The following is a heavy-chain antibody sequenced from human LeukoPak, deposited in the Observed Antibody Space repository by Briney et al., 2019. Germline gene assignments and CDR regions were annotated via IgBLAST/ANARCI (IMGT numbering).Heavy chain of an antibody. CDR3: ARAWEVYCSSTSCVKFDY. CDR1: GFTFSDYY. J-gene: IGHJ4*02. Sequence: GGSLRLSCAASGFTFSDYYMSWIRQAPGKGREWVSYISSSGSTIYYADSVKGRFTIPRDNAKNSLYLQMNSLRAEDTAVYYCARAWEVYCSSTSCVKFDYWGQGTLVTVSS. D-gene: IGHD2-2*01. V-gene: IGHV3-11*01. CDR2: ISSSGSTI.